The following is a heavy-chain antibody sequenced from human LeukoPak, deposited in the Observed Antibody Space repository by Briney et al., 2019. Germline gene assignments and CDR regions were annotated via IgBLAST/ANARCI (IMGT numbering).Heavy chain of an antibody. D-gene: IGHD2-2*01. CDR1: GFTFISYA. V-gene: IGHV3-23*01. CDR2: ISGSGGST. Sequence: GGSLRLSCAASGFTFISYAMSWVRQAPGKGLEWVSPISGSGGSTSYADSVKGRFTISIDNSKNTLSLQMNSLRAEDTAVYYWAKYSCFSSTSCYPSSWGQGTLVTVSS. CDR3: AKYSCFSSTSCYPSS. J-gene: IGHJ4*02.